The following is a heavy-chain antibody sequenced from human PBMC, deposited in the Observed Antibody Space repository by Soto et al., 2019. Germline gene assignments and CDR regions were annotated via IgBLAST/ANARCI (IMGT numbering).Heavy chain of an antibody. Sequence: ASVKVSCKASGGSFTYTLSWVRQAPGQGLEWMGGIIPIFGTTNYAQKFQGRVTITADESTKTAYMELSTLRSEDTAVYYCARLHSHGTYGMDVWGQGTTVTVSS. CDR1: GGSFTYT. CDR3: ARLHSHGTYGMDV. D-gene: IGHD5-18*01. J-gene: IGHJ6*02. CDR2: IIPIFGTT. V-gene: IGHV1-69*13.